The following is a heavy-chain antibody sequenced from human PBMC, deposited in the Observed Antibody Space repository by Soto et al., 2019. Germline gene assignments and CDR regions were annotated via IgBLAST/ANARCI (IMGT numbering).Heavy chain of an antibody. D-gene: IGHD1-1*01. Sequence: QVQLQQWGAGLVKPSETLSLSCAVYGQSFSGHSWAWIRQSPGKGLEWIGEINESVSTYYNPSLKSRVTISADTSKNQFSLKLSSVSAADTAVYFCARGSGIVALPGELEDVNYDYWGQGTLVNVSS. V-gene: IGHV4-34*01. J-gene: IGHJ4*02. CDR2: INESVST. CDR1: GQSFSGHS. CDR3: ARGSGIVALPGELEDVNYDY.